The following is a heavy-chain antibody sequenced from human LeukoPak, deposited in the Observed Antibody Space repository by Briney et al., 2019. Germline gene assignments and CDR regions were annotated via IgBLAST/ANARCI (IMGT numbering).Heavy chain of an antibody. D-gene: IGHD1-26*01. CDR3: ARRGATRVAFDI. CDR2: INSDGSTT. CDR1: GFTFSSYW. V-gene: IGHV3-74*01. J-gene: IGHJ3*02. Sequence: PGGSLRLSCAASGFTFSSYWMHWVRQAPGKGLVWVSRINSDGSTTSYADSVKGRFTISRDSAKNTLYLQMNSLRAEDTAVYYCARRGATRVAFDIWGQGTMVTVSS.